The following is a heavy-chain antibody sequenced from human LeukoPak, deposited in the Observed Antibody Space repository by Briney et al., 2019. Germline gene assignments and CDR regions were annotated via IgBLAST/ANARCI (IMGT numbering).Heavy chain of an antibody. CDR2: IDPSGGST. Sequence: GASVKVSCKASGYILTTFYMNWVRQAPGQGLEWMGMIDPSGGSTIYAQKFQGRVTVTRDTSTSTVHMELSGLRSEDTAVYYCARDQEGFDYWGQGTLVTVSS. CDR3: ARDQEGFDY. V-gene: IGHV1-46*01. J-gene: IGHJ4*02. CDR1: GYILTTFY.